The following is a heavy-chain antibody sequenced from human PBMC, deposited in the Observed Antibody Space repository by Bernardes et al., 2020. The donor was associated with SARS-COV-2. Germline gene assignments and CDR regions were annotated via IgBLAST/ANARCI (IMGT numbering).Heavy chain of an antibody. CDR3: ARDGRISVPGTDYFDF. Sequence: SEPLSLTCAVSDDAIRSGSFYWSWLRQPAGKGLEWVGRISASGSTNYNPSLKSRVTMSVDTSKNQFSLKLTSVTAADTAVYYCARDGRISVPGTDYFDFWGQGILVTVSS. V-gene: IGHV4-61*02. J-gene: IGHJ4*02. CDR1: DDAIRSGSFY. CDR2: ISASGST. D-gene: IGHD6-19*01.